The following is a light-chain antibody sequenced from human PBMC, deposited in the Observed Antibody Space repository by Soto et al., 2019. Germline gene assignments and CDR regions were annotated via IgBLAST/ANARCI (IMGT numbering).Light chain of an antibody. CDR2: KAS. Sequence: DIQMTQSPSTLSASVGDRVTITCRASQSISSWLAWYQQKPWKAPKLLIYKASSLESGVPSRFSGSGSGTEFTLTISSLQPDDFATYYCQQYNRSPTFGQGTKVEIK. J-gene: IGKJ1*01. CDR1: QSISSW. V-gene: IGKV1-5*03. CDR3: QQYNRSPT.